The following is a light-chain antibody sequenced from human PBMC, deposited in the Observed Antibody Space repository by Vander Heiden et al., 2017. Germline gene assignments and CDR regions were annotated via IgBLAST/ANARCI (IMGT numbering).Light chain of an antibody. CDR1: SSNIGAGYD. Sequence: QSVLTQPPSVSGAPGQRVTIPCTGSSSNIGAGYDVNWYQQLPGTAPKLLIYGNTNRPAGVPDRVSGSKSGTSASLAITGLQAEDEADYYCQSYDSSRSGNWVFGGGTKLTVL. V-gene: IGLV1-40*01. CDR3: QSYDSSRSGNWV. J-gene: IGLJ3*02. CDR2: GNT.